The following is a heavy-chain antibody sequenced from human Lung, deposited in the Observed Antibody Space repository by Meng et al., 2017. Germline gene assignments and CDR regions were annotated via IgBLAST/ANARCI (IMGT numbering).Heavy chain of an antibody. V-gene: IGHV7-4-1*02. J-gene: IGHJ4*02. CDR1: GYTFTNYG. CDR3: TSGGYLDY. Sequence: QVQRGQAGAELKKPGASVKVSCKASGYTFTNYGMNWVRQAPGQGLEWMGWINTNTGNPTYVPGFTGRFVFSLDTSVSTAYLQINSLKAEDTAVYYCTSGGYLDYWGQGTLVTVSS. D-gene: IGHD3-10*01. CDR2: INTNTGNP.